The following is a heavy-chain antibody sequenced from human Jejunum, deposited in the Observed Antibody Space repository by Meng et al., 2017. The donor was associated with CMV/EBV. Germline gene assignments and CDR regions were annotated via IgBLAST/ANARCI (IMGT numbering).Heavy chain of an antibody. Sequence: SGFTFGRDHMHWVRQAPGKGLEWVAGISDDGNSKYYADSVKGRFTISRDNSKKTLDLQMDSLRVEDTAVYYCAREVDTSGFAGYFDYGGQGTLVTVSS. V-gene: IGHV3-30-3*01. D-gene: IGHD3-22*01. J-gene: IGHJ4*02. CDR1: GFTFGRDH. CDR2: ISDDGNSK. CDR3: AREVDTSGFAGYFDY.